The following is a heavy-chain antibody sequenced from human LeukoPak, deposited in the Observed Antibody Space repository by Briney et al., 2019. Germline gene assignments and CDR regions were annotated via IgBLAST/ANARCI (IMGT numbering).Heavy chain of an antibody. J-gene: IGHJ4*02. CDR3: AKEEWPAFDY. D-gene: IGHD2-8*01. V-gene: IGHV3-23*01. CDR1: GFTLTSLS. CDR2: FIGGESST. Sequence: GGSLRLSCAASGFTLTSLSMSWVRQAPGKGLEWVSGFIGGESSTNYADSVKGRFTISTDKSKNTLYLQMNNLRAEDTAVYYCAKEEWPAFDYWGQGTLVTVSS.